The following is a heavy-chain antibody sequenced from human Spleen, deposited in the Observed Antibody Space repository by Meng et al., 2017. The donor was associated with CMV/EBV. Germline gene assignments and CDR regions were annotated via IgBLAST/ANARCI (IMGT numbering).Heavy chain of an antibody. J-gene: IGHJ3*01. V-gene: IGHV3-30*02. Sequence: GESLKISCAASGFTFSSYGMHWVRQAPGKGLEWVAFIRYDGSNKYYADSVKGRFTISRDNSKNTLYLQMNSLRAEDTAVYYCAKWGTSLSYDAFDFWGQGTMVTVSS. CDR2: IRYDGSNK. D-gene: IGHD2-2*01. CDR1: GFTFSSYG. CDR3: AKWGTSLSYDAFDF.